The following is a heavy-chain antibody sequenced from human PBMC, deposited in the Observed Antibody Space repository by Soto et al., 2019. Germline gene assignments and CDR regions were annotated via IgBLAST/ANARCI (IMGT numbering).Heavy chain of an antibody. J-gene: IGHJ4*02. CDR2: IYWNNRK. CDR3: AHTDSPPLFSDD. D-gene: IGHD3-3*01. CDR1: GFSLDSSSVA. V-gene: IGHV2-5*01. Sequence: QITLKESGPALLKPTQTLTLTCTFSGFSLDSSSVAVGWIRQPPGKALEWLALIYWNNRKAYSPSLKSRLTITKDTSKNQVVLTMTNMDPVDTATYYCAHTDSPPLFSDDWGQGILVTVSS.